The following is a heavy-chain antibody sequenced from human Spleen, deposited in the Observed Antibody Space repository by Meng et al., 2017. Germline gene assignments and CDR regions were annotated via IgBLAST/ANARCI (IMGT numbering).Heavy chain of an antibody. CDR2: INPDGSNP. Sequence: GESLKISCAASGFTFTDHWMHWVRQGPGKGLVWVSRINPDGSNPTYADSVKGRFTISRDNAKNSLYLQMNSLRAEDTAVYYCARAVVITTDFDYWGQGTLVTVSS. CDR1: GFTFTDHW. CDR3: ARAVVITTDFDY. V-gene: IGHV3-74*01. J-gene: IGHJ4*02. D-gene: IGHD3-22*01.